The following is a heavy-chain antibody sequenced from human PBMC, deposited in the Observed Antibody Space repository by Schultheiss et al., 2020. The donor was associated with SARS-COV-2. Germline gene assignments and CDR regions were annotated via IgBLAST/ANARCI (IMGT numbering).Heavy chain of an antibody. V-gene: IGHV4-59*08. CDR1: GGSISSYY. D-gene: IGHD2-2*01. CDR2: IYYSGST. CDR3: ARHVSLGIPGLNYYGLHV. J-gene: IGHJ6*02. Sequence: SQTLSLTCTVSGGSISSYYWSWIRQPPGKGLEWIGYIYYSGSTNYNPSLKSRVTISVDTSKSQFSLKLNSVTASDAAVYYCARHVSLGIPGLNYYGLHVWGQGTTVTVSS.